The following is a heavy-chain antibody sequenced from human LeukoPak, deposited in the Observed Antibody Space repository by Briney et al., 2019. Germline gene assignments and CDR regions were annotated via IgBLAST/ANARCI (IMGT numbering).Heavy chain of an antibody. Sequence: GRSLRLSCAASGFTFSSYAMHWVRQAPGKGLEWVAVISYDGSNKYYADSVKGRFTISRDNSKNTLYLQMNSLRAEDTAVYYCARARQPDYDYVWGSYRYTPHPHFDYWGQGTLVTVSS. CDR1: GFTFSSYA. CDR2: ISYDGSNK. J-gene: IGHJ4*02. V-gene: IGHV3-30-3*01. D-gene: IGHD3-16*02. CDR3: ARARQPDYDYVWGSYRYTPHPHFDY.